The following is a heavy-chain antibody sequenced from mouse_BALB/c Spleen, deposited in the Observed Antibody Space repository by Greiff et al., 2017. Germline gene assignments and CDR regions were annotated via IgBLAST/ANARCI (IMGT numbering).Heavy chain of an antibody. V-gene: IGHV1-4*02. D-gene: IGHD1-1*01. J-gene: IGHJ4*01. Sequence: QVQLKQSAAELARPGASVKMSCKASGYTFTSYTMHWVKQRPGQGLEWIGYINPSSGYTEYNQKFKDKTTLTADKSSSTAYMQLSSLTSEDSAVYYCARYYYGSSLYAMDYWGQGTSVTVSS. CDR3: ARYYYGSSLYAMDY. CDR1: GYTFTSYT. CDR2: INPSSGYT.